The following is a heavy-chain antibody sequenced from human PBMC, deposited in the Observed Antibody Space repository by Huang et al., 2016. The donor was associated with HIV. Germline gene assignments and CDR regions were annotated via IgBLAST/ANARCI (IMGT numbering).Heavy chain of an antibody. CDR2: IFYSGST. CDR3: ARTISKQLVGD. CDR1: GGSISSYY. D-gene: IGHD6-6*01. Sequence: QVQLQESGPGLVKPSETLSLTCTVSGGSISSYYWSWIRQPPGKGLEWIGYIFYSGSTNYNPSLKSRVTISVDTSKNQFSRKLSSVTDADTAVYYCARTISKQLVGDWGQGTLVTVSS. J-gene: IGHJ4*02. V-gene: IGHV4-59*01.